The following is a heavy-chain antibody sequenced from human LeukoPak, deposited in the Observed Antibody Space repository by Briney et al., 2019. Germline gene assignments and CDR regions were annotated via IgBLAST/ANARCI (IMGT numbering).Heavy chain of an antibody. CDR3: ARELIAVAGTDDY. CDR1: GFTVSSNY. J-gene: IGHJ4*02. D-gene: IGHD6-19*01. Sequence: GGSLRLSCAASGFTVSSNYMSWVRQAPGKGLEWVSVIYSGGSTYYADSVKGRFTISRDNSKNTLYLQMNSLRAEDTAVYYCARELIAVAGTDDYWGQGTLVTVSS. CDR2: IYSGGST. V-gene: IGHV3-66*01.